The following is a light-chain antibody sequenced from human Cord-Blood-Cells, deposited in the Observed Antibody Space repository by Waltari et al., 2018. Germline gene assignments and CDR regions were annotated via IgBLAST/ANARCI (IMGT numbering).Light chain of an antibody. CDR2: WAS. Sequence: DIVMTQSPDSLAVSLGERATINCKSSQSVLYSSNHKNYLSWYQQKPGPPPKLLIYWASTRESGVPDRFSGSGSGTDFTLTISSLQAEDVAVYYCQQYYSTPWTFGQGTKVEIK. J-gene: IGKJ1*01. CDR3: QQYYSTPWT. CDR1: QSVLYSSNHKNY. V-gene: IGKV4-1*01.